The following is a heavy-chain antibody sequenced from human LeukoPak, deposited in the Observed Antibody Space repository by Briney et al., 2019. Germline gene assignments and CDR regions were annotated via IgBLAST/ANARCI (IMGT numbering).Heavy chain of an antibody. D-gene: IGHD1-1*01. V-gene: IGHV4-30-4*08. CDR1: GGSISSGDYY. J-gene: IGHJ3*02. CDR3: ARDRSTGTTPFDAFDI. Sequence: SQTLSLTCTVSGGSISSGDYYWSWIRQPPGKGLEWIGYIYYGGSTYYNPSLKSRVTISVDTSKNQFSLKLSSVTAADTAVYYCARDRSTGTTPFDAFDIWGQGTMVTVSS. CDR2: IYYGGST.